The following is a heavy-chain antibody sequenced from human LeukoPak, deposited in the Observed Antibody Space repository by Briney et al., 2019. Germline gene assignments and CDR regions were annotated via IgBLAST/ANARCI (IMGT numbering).Heavy chain of an antibody. CDR2: ISSSGSTI. V-gene: IGHV3-11*01. D-gene: IGHD1-26*01. Sequence: LSLTCTVSGGSISSGDYYMSWIRQAPGKGLEWLSYISSSGSTIYYADSVKGRFTISRDNAKNSLYLQMNSLRAEDTALYYCAVGRAFDIWGQGTMVTVSS. CDR1: GGSISSGDYY. CDR3: AVGRAFDI. J-gene: IGHJ3*02.